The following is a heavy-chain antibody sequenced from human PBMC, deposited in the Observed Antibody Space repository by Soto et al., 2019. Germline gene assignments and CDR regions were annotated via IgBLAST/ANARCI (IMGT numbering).Heavy chain of an antibody. V-gene: IGHV6-1*01. Sequence: QTLSLTWAISGDSVSSNSVACNWIRQSPSRGLEWLGRTYYKSKWYNDYAVSLKSRITINPDTSKNQCALQLNSVTPEDTAVYYCERDTPAQGSYFDYWGQGTLVTVSS. CDR2: TYYKSKWYN. CDR3: ERDTPAQGSYFDY. CDR1: GDSVSSNSVA. J-gene: IGHJ4*02. D-gene: IGHD1-26*01.